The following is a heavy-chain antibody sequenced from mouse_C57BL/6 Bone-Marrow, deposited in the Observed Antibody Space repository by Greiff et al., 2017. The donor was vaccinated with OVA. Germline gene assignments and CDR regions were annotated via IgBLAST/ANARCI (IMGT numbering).Heavy chain of an antibody. CDR2: IYPGDGDT. V-gene: IGHV1-80*01. J-gene: IGHJ4*01. CDR3: ARGYDGYYLYYYAMDY. D-gene: IGHD2-3*01. CDR1: GYAFSSYW. Sequence: QVQLKESGAELVKPGASVKISCKASGYAFSSYWMNWVKQRPGKGLEWIGQIYPGDGDTNYNGKFKGKATLTADKSSSTAYMQLSSLTSEDSAVYFCARGYDGYYLYYYAMDYWGQGTSVTVSS.